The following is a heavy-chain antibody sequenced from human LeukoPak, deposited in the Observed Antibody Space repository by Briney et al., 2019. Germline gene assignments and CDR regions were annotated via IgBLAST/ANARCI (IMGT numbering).Heavy chain of an antibody. CDR1: GFTFDDYA. Sequence: PGGSLRLSCAASGFTFDDYAMHWVRQAPGKGLEWVSGISWNSGSIGYADSVKGRFTISRDNAKNSLYLQMNSLRAEDMALYYCAKDRGEPWELGVRAFDIWGQGTMVTVSS. V-gene: IGHV3-9*03. CDR3: AKDRGEPWELGVRAFDI. D-gene: IGHD1-26*01. J-gene: IGHJ3*02. CDR2: ISWNSGSI.